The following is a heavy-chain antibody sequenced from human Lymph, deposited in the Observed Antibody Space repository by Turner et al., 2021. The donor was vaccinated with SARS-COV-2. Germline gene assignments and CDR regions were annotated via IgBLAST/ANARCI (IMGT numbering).Heavy chain of an antibody. D-gene: IGHD1-26*01. V-gene: IGHV3-30-3*01. Sequence: QVQLVESGGGVVQPGRSLRLSCAASGFTFSNYAMHWVRPAPGKGLEWVALISYDGSNKYYADSVKGRFTISRDNSKNTLSLQMNSLRAEDTAVYYCARGLSGNYYFFDYWGQGTLVTVSS. CDR1: GFTFSNYA. J-gene: IGHJ4*02. CDR3: ARGLSGNYYFFDY. CDR2: ISYDGSNK.